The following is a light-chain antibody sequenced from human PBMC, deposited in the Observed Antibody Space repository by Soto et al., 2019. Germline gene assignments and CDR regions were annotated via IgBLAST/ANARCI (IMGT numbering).Light chain of an antibody. J-gene: IGLJ1*01. CDR2: AVS. CDR3: ISYTDRQSYL. CDR1: SSDIGSYNH. Sequence: QSVLTHPASLSGSPGQSITISCSGTSSDIGSYNHVAWYQQFPGKSPKLMIYAVSDRPSGVSDRFSGSKSGITASLTISGLQTEDEADYYCISYTDRQSYLFGTGTKVTVL. V-gene: IGLV2-14*03.